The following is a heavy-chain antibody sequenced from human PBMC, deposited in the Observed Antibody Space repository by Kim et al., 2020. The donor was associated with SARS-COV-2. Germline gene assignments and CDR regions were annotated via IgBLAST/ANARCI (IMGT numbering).Heavy chain of an antibody. CDR2: IGTAGDT. CDR3: ARAGVYGRGMDV. D-gene: IGHD3-16*01. CDR1: GFTFSSYD. Sequence: GGSLRLSCAASGFTFSSYDMHWVRQATGKGLEWVSAIGTAGDTYYPGSVKGRFTISRENAKNSLYLQMNSLRAGDTAVYYCARAGVYGRGMDVWGQGTTVTFSS. V-gene: IGHV3-13*04. J-gene: IGHJ6*02.